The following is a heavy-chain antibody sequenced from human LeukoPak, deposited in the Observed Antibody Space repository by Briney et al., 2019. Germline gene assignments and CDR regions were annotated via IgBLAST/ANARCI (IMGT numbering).Heavy chain of an antibody. J-gene: IGHJ4*02. CDR2: INWNGGST. CDR3: ARVRPGSNYVDFDY. Sequence: GGSLRLSCAASGFIFDDYGMSWVRQAPGKGLEWVSGINWNGGSTGYADSVKGRFTISRDNSKSTLYLQMNSLRAEDTAVYYCARVRPGSNYVDFDYWGQGTLVTVSS. CDR1: GFIFDDYG. V-gene: IGHV3-20*04. D-gene: IGHD4-11*01.